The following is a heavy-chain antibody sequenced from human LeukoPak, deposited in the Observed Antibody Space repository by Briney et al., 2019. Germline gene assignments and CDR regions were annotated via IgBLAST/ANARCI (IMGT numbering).Heavy chain of an antibody. V-gene: IGHV1-69*04. CDR3: ARGSGYAPDWFDY. CDR2: IIPILGIA. D-gene: IGHD5-12*01. Sequence: SVKVSCKASGGTLSSYAISWVRQAPGQGLEWMGRIIPILGIANYAQKFQGRVTITADKSTSTAYMELSSLRSEDTAVYYCARGSGYAPDWFDYWGQGTLVTVTS. J-gene: IGHJ4*02. CDR1: GGTLSSYA.